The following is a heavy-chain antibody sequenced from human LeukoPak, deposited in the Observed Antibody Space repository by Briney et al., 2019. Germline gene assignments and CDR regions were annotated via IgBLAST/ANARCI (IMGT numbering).Heavy chain of an antibody. CDR3: ARDRPGSYWYFDL. D-gene: IGHD3-10*01. CDR2: IYYLGST. Sequence: PSETLSLTCTVSGGSISSYYWSWIRQPPGKGLEWVGHIYYLGSTNYNPSLKSRVTISIDTSKNYFSLKLNSVIAADTAVYCCARDRPGSYWYFDLWGRGTLVTVSS. J-gene: IGHJ2*01. V-gene: IGHV4-59*01. CDR1: GGSISSYY.